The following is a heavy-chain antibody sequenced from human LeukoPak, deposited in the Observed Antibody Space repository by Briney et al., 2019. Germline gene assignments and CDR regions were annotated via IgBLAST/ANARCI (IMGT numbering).Heavy chain of an antibody. Sequence: ASVTVSCKASGYTFTSYGISWVRQAPGQGLEWMGWISAYNGNTNYAQKLQGRVTMTTDTSTSTAYMELRSLRSDDTAVYYCAREIDRGSASGYWGQGTLVTVSS. V-gene: IGHV1-18*01. D-gene: IGHD3-10*01. CDR2: ISAYNGNT. CDR1: GYTFTSYG. J-gene: IGHJ4*02. CDR3: AREIDRGSASGY.